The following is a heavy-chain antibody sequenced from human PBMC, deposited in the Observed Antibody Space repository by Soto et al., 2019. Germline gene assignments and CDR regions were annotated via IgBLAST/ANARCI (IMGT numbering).Heavy chain of an antibody. Sequence: QVQLVESGGGVVQPGRSLRLSCAASGFTFSSYAMHWVRQAPGKGLEWVAVISYDGSNKYYADSVKGRFTISRDNSKNTLYLQMNSLRAEDTAVYYCARDRQRITIFGVVIFYGMDVWGQGTTVTVSS. J-gene: IGHJ6*02. V-gene: IGHV3-30-3*01. CDR2: ISYDGSNK. CDR1: GFTFSSYA. D-gene: IGHD3-3*01. CDR3: ARDRQRITIFGVVIFYGMDV.